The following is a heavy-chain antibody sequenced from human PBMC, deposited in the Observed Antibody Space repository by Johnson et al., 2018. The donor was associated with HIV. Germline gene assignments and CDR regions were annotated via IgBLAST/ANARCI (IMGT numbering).Heavy chain of an antibody. CDR2: IWDEGRNK. V-gene: IGHV3-30*02. CDR3: GGVGRTGSAFDM. D-gene: IGHD2-15*01. Sequence: VESGGGVVQPGGSLRLSCVASGFTFSSYGMHWVRQAPGKGMEWGEFIWDEGRNKYYADPGKGGITIARDNSKNTLYLQMNTLRAEDTAVYYCGGVGRTGSAFDMWGLGTMVTVSS. J-gene: IGHJ3*02. CDR1: GFTFSSYG.